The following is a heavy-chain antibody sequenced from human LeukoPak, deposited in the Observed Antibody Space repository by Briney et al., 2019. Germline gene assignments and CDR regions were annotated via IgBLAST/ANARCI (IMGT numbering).Heavy chain of an antibody. CDR2: IIPIFGTA. CDR1: GGTFSSYA. V-gene: IGHV1-69*13. J-gene: IGHJ6*02. Sequence: ASVTVSCKASGGTFSSYAISWVRQAPGQGLEWMGGIIPIFGTANYAQKFQGRVTITADESTSTAYMELSSLRSEDTAVYYCARDQVELLPPQYYYYGMDVWGQGTTVTVSS. D-gene: IGHD3-10*01. CDR3: ARDQVELLPPQYYYYGMDV.